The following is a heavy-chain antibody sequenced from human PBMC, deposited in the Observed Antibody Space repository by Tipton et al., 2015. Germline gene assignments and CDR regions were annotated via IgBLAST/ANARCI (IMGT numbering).Heavy chain of an antibody. CDR1: SDSINKYY. CDR3: ARGLLLWFGMTDY. J-gene: IGHJ4*02. CDR2: IQYSGGT. D-gene: IGHD3-10*01. Sequence: TLSLTCTVSSDSINKYYWSWIRQPPGKELQWIGYIQYSGGTNYNPSLESRVSMSVDTSKTQFSLEMRSVTATDMAVYYCARGLLLWFGMTDYWGQGTLVTVSS. V-gene: IGHV4-59*01.